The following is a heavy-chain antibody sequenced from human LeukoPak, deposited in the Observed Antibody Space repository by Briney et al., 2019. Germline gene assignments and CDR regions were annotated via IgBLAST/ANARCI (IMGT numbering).Heavy chain of an antibody. CDR1: GFTFSSYS. J-gene: IGHJ6*03. V-gene: IGHV3-21*04. D-gene: IGHD3-3*01. CDR3: AKNGLRFLEWLSRYMDV. CDR2: ISSSSSYI. Sequence: GGSLRLSCAASGFTFSSYSMNWVRQAPGKGLEWVSSISSSSSYIYYADSVKGRLTISRDNSKNTLYLQMNSLTAEDTAVYYCAKNGLRFLEWLSRYMDVWGKGTTVTVSS.